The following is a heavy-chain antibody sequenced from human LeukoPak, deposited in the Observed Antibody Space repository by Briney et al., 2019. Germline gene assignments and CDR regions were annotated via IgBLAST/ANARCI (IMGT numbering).Heavy chain of an antibody. D-gene: IGHD5-18*01. CDR2: ISSSSSYI. J-gene: IGHJ4*02. V-gene: IGHV3-21*01. CDR3: ARELDTGSDY. Sequence: GGSLRLSCAASGFTFSSYDMDWVRQAPGKGLEWVSSISSSSSYIYYADSVKGRFTISRDNAKNSLYLQMNSLRAEDTAVYYCARELDTGSDYWGQGTLVTVSS. CDR1: GFTFSSYD.